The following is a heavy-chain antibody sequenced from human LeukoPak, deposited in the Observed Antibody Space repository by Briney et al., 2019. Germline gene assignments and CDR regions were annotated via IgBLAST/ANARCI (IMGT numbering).Heavy chain of an antibody. CDR3: AKDRSSRGYYYYIDY. J-gene: IGHJ4*02. CDR1: GFTFYDYA. D-gene: IGHD3-22*01. CDR2: ISSNSDSI. V-gene: IGHV3-9*01. Sequence: SLRLSCAASGFTFYDYAMHWVRQAPGKGLEWVAGISSNSDSIAYADSVKDRFTISRDNARNSLSLQMNSLRAEDTALYYCAKDRSSRGYYYYIDYWGQGALVTVSS.